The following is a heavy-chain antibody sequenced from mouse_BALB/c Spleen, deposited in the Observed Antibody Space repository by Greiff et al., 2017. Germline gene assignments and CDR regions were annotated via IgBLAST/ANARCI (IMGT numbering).Heavy chain of an antibody. V-gene: IGHV1-39*01. Sequence: VQLQQTGPELVKPGASVKISCKASGYSFTDYIMLWVKQSHGKSLEWIGNINPYYGSTSYNLKFKGKATLTVDKSSSTAYMQLNSLTSEDSAVYYCARGGYGSSPYAMDYWGQGTSVTVSS. CDR3: ARGGYGSSPYAMDY. D-gene: IGHD1-1*01. CDR1: GYSFTDYI. CDR2: INPYYGST. J-gene: IGHJ4*01.